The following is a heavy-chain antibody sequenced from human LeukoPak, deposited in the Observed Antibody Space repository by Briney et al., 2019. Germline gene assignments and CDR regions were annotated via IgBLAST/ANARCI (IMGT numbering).Heavy chain of an antibody. CDR3: AREFVAYYDFWSGYYTGYFDY. Sequence: SETLSLTCTVSGGSISSGDYYWSWIRQPPGKGLEWIGYIYYSGSTYYHPSLKSRVTISVDTSKHQFSLKLSSVTAADTAVYYCAREFVAYYDFWSGYYTGYFDYWGQGTLVTVSS. J-gene: IGHJ4*02. CDR1: GGSISSGDYY. D-gene: IGHD3-3*01. V-gene: IGHV4-30-4*01. CDR2: IYYSGST.